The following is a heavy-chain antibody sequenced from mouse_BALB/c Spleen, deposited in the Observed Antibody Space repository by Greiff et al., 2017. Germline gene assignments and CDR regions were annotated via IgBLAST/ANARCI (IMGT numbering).Heavy chain of an antibody. CDR2: ISNGGGST. Sequence: EVQVVESGGGLVQPGGSLKLSCAASGFTFSSYTMSWVRQTPEKRLEWVAYISNGGGSTYYPDTVKGRFTISRDNAKNTLYLQMSSLKSEDTAMYYCARRSYAMDYWGQGTSVTVSS. V-gene: IGHV5-12-2*01. CDR3: ARRSYAMDY. J-gene: IGHJ4*01. CDR1: GFTFSSYT.